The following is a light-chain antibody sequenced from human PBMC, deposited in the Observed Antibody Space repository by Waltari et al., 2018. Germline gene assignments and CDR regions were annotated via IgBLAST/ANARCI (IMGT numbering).Light chain of an antibody. CDR1: QNVYSN. CDR2: GAS. CDR3: QQYNSWPLT. V-gene: IGKV3D-15*01. Sequence: EVVMTQSPRTLSVSPGDRATVSCRASQNVYSNLAWYQQKIGQAPRLLIYGASTRATGIPARFTGSGSGTDFTLTISSLQSEDFVVYFCQQYNSWPLTFGGGTAVVTK. J-gene: IGKJ4*01.